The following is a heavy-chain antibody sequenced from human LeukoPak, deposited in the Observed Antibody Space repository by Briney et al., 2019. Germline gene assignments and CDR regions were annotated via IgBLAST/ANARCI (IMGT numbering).Heavy chain of an antibody. CDR1: GGSISSYY. V-gene: IGHV4-4*07. CDR3: ARDPKYSSTPWGDY. D-gene: IGHD6-19*01. CDR2: IYTSGST. J-gene: IGHJ4*02. Sequence: SETLSLTCTVSGGSISSYYWSWIRQPAGKGLEWIGRIYTSGSTNYNPSLKSRVTMSVDTSKNQFSLKLSSVTAADTAVYYCARDPKYSSTPWGDYWGQGTLVTVSS.